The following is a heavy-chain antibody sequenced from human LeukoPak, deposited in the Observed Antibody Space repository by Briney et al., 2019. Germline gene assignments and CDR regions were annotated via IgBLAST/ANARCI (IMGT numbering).Heavy chain of an antibody. CDR2: IGGSGIRT. D-gene: IGHD3-10*01. J-gene: IGHJ4*02. CDR1: GFNFNYYA. Sequence: GSLRLSCAASGFNFNYYAMTWVRQAPGKGLEWVSGIGGSGIRTYYADSVRGRFTISRDNSKNTLTLQLSSLRVEDTALYYCAKDRFGHTDQRPLAVDSWGQGTLVIVSS. CDR3: AKDRFGHTDQRPLAVDS. V-gene: IGHV3-23*01.